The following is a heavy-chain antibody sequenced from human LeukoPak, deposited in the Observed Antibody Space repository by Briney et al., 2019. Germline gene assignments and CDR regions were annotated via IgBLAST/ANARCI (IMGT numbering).Heavy chain of an antibody. D-gene: IGHD3-16*01. CDR1: GFTFSSYE. J-gene: IGHJ4*02. CDR2: ISSSGSTI. CDR3: ATAYYVWGSFDY. Sequence: GGSLRLSCAAPGFTFSSYEMNWVRQAPGKGLEWVSYISSSGSTIYYADSVKGRFTISRDNAKNSLYLQMNSLRSEDTAVYYCATAYYVWGSFDYWGQGTLVTVSS. V-gene: IGHV3-48*03.